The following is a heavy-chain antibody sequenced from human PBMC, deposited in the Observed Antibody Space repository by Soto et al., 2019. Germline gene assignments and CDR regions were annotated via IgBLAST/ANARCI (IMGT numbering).Heavy chain of an antibody. J-gene: IGHJ4*02. CDR2: ISSSSSTI. D-gene: IGHD6-6*01. CDR3: AGDFTYSSSTLFDY. V-gene: IGHV3-48*01. CDR1: GFTFSSYS. Sequence: EVQLVESGGGLVQPGGSLRLSCAASGFTFSSYSMNWVRQAPGKGLEWVSYISSSSSTIYYADSVKGRFTISRDNAKNSLYLQMNSLRAEDTAVYYCAGDFTYSSSTLFDYWGQGTLVTVSS.